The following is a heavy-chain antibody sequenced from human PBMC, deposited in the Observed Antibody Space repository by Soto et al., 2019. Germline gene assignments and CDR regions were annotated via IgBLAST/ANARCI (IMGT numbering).Heavy chain of an antibody. J-gene: IGHJ4*02. Sequence: QITLREAGPTLVKPTQTLTLTCPFSGFSRTTGGVGVAWIRQPPGKALESLALIYWTEERYSPSLKSRLTIAKDTAKDQVVLTMTNMDPVDTATYFCADDPRGCAAMTFCGQGTLVTVSS. CDR3: ADDPRGCAAMTF. D-gene: IGHD2-21*01. CDR1: GFSRTTGGVG. V-gene: IGHV2-5*01. CDR2: IYWTEE.